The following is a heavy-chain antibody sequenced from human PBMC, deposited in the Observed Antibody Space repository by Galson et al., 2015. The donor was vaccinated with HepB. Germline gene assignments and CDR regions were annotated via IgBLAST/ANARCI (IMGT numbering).Heavy chain of an antibody. CDR2: ISASGKAR. D-gene: IGHD6-19*01. CDR1: GFTFNNFN. Sequence: SLRLSCAASGFTFNNFNMNWVRLAPGKGLEWLAFISASGKARYYADSVRGRFTISRDDAENSLYLQMSSLREDDTAVFYCARSGAGLDYWGQGAQVTVSS. CDR3: ARSGAGLDY. J-gene: IGHJ4*02. V-gene: IGHV3-48*02.